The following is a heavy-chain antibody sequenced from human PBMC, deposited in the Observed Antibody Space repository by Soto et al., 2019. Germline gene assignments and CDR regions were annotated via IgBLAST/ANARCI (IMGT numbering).Heavy chain of an antibody. Sequence: PGASLKISCQGSGYSFTTYWITWVRQMSGRGLEWVGRIDPSDSYTNYSPSFQGHVTISVDKSTSTAYLQWSSLKASDSALYYCARRGGDGYLDWYFDLWGRGTLVTVSS. J-gene: IGHJ2*01. CDR1: GYSFTTYW. D-gene: IGHD3-16*01. CDR3: ARRGGDGYLDWYFDL. V-gene: IGHV5-10-1*01. CDR2: IDPSDSYT.